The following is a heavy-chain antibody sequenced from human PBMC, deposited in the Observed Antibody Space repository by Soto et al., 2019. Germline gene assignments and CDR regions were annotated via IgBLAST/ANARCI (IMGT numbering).Heavy chain of an antibody. J-gene: IGHJ3*02. V-gene: IGHV1-8*01. D-gene: IGHD3-22*01. Sequence: ASVKLSCTASGYTFTSYDINWVRQATGQGLEWMGWMNPNSGNTGYAQKFQGRVTMTRNTSISTAYMELSSLRSEDTAVYYCASETLYYYDSSGYYYVDDAFDIWGQGTMVTVSS. CDR2: MNPNSGNT. CDR1: GYTFTSYD. CDR3: ASETLYYYDSSGYYYVDDAFDI.